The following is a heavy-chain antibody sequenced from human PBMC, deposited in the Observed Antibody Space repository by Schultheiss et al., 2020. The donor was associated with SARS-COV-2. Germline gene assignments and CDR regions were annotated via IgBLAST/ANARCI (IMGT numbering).Heavy chain of an antibody. J-gene: IGHJ5*02. CDR1: GGSFSGYY. CDR2: INHSGST. CDR3: ARGDYGDYNLYWFDP. V-gene: IGHV4-34*01. D-gene: IGHD4-17*01. Sequence: SETLSLTCAVYGGSFSGYYWSWIRQPPGKGLEWIGEINHSGSTNYNPSLKSRVTISVDTSKNQFSLKLSSVTAAYTAVYYCARGDYGDYNLYWFDPWGQGTLVTVSS.